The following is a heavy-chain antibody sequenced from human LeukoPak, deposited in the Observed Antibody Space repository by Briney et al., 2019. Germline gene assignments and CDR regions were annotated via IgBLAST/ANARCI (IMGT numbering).Heavy chain of an antibody. J-gene: IGHJ4*02. Sequence: SDTLSLTCAVSGGSISSNAYSWSWIRQPPGKALEWIGTIYFSGSTFSNPSLRSRVTISADMSRNQFSLKMSSVTAADTAVYYCARVRLGFAVDYGGQGTLVTVSS. CDR1: GGSISSNAYS. V-gene: IGHV4-39*01. D-gene: IGHD3-10*01. CDR2: IYFSGST. CDR3: ARVRLGFAVDY.